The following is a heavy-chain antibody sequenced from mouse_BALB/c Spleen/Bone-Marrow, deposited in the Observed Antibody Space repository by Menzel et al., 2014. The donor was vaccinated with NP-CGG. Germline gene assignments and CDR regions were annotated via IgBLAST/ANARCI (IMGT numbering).Heavy chain of an antibody. CDR2: IWGDGST. V-gene: IGHV2-6-7*01. D-gene: IGHD1-1*01. J-gene: IGHJ1*01. CDR3: ARGSLLYYGGSYWYFDV. CDR1: GFSLTAYG. Sequence: QVQLKDSGPGLVSPSQRLSITCTVSGFSLTAYGLNWVRQPPGKGLEWLGVIWGDGSTDYNSALKSRLSISKGNSKSQVFLKMNSLQTEDTARYYCARGSLLYYGGSYWYFDVWGAGTTVTVSS.